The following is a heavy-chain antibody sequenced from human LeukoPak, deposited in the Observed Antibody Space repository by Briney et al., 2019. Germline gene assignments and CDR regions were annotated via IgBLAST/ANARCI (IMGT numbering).Heavy chain of an antibody. J-gene: IGHJ4*02. V-gene: IGHV5-51*01. CDR3: ATIRWYQTYYFDY. D-gene: IGHD4-23*01. CDR1: GYSFTSYW. CDR2: IYPGDSDT. Sequence: GESLKISCKGSGYSFTSYWIGWVRQMPGKGLEWMGIIYPGDSDTRYSPSFQGQVTISADKSISTAYLQWSTLKASDTATYYCATIRWYQTYYFDYWAREPWSPSPQ.